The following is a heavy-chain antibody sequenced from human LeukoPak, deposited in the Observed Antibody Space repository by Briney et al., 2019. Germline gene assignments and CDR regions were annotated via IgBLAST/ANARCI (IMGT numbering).Heavy chain of an antibody. CDR1: GFTFSDYY. V-gene: IGHV3-23*01. CDR3: AKGSISGNVGDYFDY. J-gene: IGHJ4*02. Sequence: PGGSLRLSCAASGFTFSDYYMSWIRQAPGKGLEWVSTIGGSGGNTFYADSVKGRFTISRDSSKNTLYLQMNSLRAEDTAVYYCAKGSISGNVGDYFDYWGQGTLVTVSS. CDR2: IGGSGGNT. D-gene: IGHD3-16*01.